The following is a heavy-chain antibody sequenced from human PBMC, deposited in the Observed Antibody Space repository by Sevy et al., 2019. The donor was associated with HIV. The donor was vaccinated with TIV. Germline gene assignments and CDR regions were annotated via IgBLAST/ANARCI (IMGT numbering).Heavy chain of an antibody. Sequence: GGSLRLSCTASGFIFSNDWMSWVRQAPGKGLEWVANIKQDGSEKYYVDSVKGRFTISRDNTKNSLYLQMNSLRAEDTAVYYCARAGGDTVVVSTAIGILIMDVWGQGTTVTVSS. CDR1: GFIFSNDW. CDR3: ARAGGDTVVVSTAIGILIMDV. J-gene: IGHJ6*02. V-gene: IGHV3-7*01. CDR2: IKQDGSEK. D-gene: IGHD2-2*02.